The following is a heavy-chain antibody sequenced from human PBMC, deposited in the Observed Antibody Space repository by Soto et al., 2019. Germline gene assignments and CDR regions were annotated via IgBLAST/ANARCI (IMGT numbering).Heavy chain of an antibody. J-gene: IGHJ6*02. V-gene: IGHV4-4*02. D-gene: IGHD6-13*01. CDR2: IYHSGST. CDR3: ARDRAAADYYGMDV. CDR1: GGSIISSNW. Sequence: PAETLSITCAVSGGSIISSNWWSWVRQPPGKGLEWIGKIYHSGSTNYNPSLKSRVTISVDKSKNQFSLKLSSVTAADTAVYYCARDRAAADYYGMDVWGQGTTVTVSS.